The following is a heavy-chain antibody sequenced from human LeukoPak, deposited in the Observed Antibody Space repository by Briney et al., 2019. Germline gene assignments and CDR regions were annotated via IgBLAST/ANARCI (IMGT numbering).Heavy chain of an antibody. CDR2: ISGSGGST. CDR3: AKGYDYGDYGGDY. Sequence: GGSLRLSCAASGFTFSSYAMSWVRQAPGKGLEWVSAISGSGGSTYYADSVKGRFTISRDNSKNTLYLQMNSLRAKDTAVYYCAKGYDYGDYGGDYWGQGTLVTVSS. J-gene: IGHJ4*02. V-gene: IGHV3-23*01. CDR1: GFTFSSYA. D-gene: IGHD4-17*01.